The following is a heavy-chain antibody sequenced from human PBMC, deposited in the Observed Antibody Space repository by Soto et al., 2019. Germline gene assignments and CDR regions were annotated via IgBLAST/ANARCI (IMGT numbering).Heavy chain of an antibody. CDR1: GGSISSNY. CDR3: ARSSVTHTTNWFDP. J-gene: IGHJ5*02. Sequence: SETLSLTCTVSGGSISSNYWSWIRQPPGKGLEWIGYIYYSGSTNYNPSLKSRVAISVDTSKNQFSLNMSSVTAADTAVYYCARSSVTHTTNWFDPWGQGTLVTVSS. D-gene: IGHD4-17*01. V-gene: IGHV4-59*01. CDR2: IYYSGST.